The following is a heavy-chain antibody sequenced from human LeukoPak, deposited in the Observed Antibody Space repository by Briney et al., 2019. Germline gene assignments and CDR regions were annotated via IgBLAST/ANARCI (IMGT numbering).Heavy chain of an antibody. CDR3: ARDTKGSGHFDY. CDR2: IYYSGST. D-gene: IGHD3-10*01. CDR1: GGSFSGYY. Sequence: SETLSLTCAVFGGSFSGYYWSWIRQPPGKGLEWIGYIYYSGSTYYNPSLKSRVTISVDTSKNQFSLKLSSVTAADTAVYYCARDTKGSGHFDYWGQGTLVTVSS. V-gene: IGHV4-31*11. J-gene: IGHJ4*02.